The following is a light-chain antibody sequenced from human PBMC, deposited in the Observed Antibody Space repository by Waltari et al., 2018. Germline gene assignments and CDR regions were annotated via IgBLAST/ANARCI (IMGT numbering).Light chain of an antibody. CDR2: EAS. V-gene: IGKV1-5*03. CDR3: QHYHSYPLT. J-gene: IGKJ4*01. Sequence: QMTQSPSTLSASVGDRVTLTFRASQSVSRRLAWYQQTPGKAPFLLIYEASTLGGGVPARFSGSGSGTEFTLTISSLQPDDFVTYYCQHYHSYPLTFGGGTKVEI. CDR1: QSVSRR.